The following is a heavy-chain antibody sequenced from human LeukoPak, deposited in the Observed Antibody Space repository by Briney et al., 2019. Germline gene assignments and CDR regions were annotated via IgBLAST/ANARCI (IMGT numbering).Heavy chain of an antibody. Sequence: ASVKVSCKASGYTFTGYYMHWVRQAPGQGLGWMGWINPNSGGTNYAQKFQGRVTMTRDTSISTAYMELSRLRSDDTAVYYCACPGIAAVIDAFDIWGQGTMVTVSS. CDR2: INPNSGGT. J-gene: IGHJ3*02. CDR1: GYTFTGYY. V-gene: IGHV1-2*02. CDR3: ACPGIAAVIDAFDI. D-gene: IGHD6-13*01.